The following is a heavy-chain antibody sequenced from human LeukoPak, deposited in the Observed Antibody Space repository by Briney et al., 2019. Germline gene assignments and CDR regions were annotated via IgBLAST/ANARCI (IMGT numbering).Heavy chain of an antibody. CDR2: IYSGGST. Sequence: PGGSLRLSCAASGFTVCRNYMSWVCQAPGKGLEWVSGIYSGGSTYYADSVEGRFTISRDNSKNTLYVQMNSLRAEDTAVYYCAKDGSRYSGSYEAFDIWGQGTMVTVSS. CDR1: GFTVCRNY. V-gene: IGHV3-66*01. CDR3: AKDGSRYSGSYEAFDI. J-gene: IGHJ3*02. D-gene: IGHD1-26*01.